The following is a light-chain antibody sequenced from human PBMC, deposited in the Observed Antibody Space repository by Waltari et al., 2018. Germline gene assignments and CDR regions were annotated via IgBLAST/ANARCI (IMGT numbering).Light chain of an antibody. V-gene: IGKV3-15*01. CDR3: HQYNNWRN. J-gene: IGKJ2*01. CDR2: GAS. Sequence: EVLMTHSPATLSVSPGERATLSCRASQSIDRNLAWYQQKPGQAPRLLIYGASTRATCVPDRFSGSGSGTDVTLSSRFLQSEDFAVSYCHQYNNWRNFGPGTKVVIK. CDR1: QSIDRN.